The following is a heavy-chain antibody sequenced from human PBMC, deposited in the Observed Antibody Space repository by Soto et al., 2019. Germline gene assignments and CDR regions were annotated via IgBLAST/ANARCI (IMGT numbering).Heavy chain of an antibody. D-gene: IGHD2-8*01. Sequence: ASVKVSCKASGYSFTDYHIHWVRQAPGQGLEWLGRINPKSGGTSTAQKFQGWVTMTTDTSISTDSMELTRLTPDDTAIYYCARGDSTDCSNGVCSFFYNHDMDVWGQ. CDR1: GYSFTDYH. J-gene: IGHJ6*02. CDR3: ARGDSTDCSNGVCSFFYNHDMDV. CDR2: INPKSGGT. V-gene: IGHV1-2*04.